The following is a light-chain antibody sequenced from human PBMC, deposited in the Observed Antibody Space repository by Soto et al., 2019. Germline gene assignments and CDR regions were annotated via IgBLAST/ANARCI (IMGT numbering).Light chain of an antibody. Sequence: DIVLTQSPATLSVSPGERATLSCRASQSVGSNLAWYQQKPGQAPRLLIYGASTRATGIPARFSGSGSGTEFTLIISSLQSEDSAVYYCQQYNNWPPITVGQGTRLEIK. CDR1: QSVGSN. J-gene: IGKJ5*01. CDR2: GAS. CDR3: QQYNNWPPIT. V-gene: IGKV3-15*01.